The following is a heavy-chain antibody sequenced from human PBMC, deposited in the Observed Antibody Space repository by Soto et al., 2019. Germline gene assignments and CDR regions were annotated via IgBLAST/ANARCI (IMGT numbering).Heavy chain of an antibody. CDR2: IYYSGST. CDR1: GGSINSAYY. CDR3: ARHQSHSSSYVDPWGWYYFDS. D-gene: IGHD6-13*01. Sequence: SETLSLTCAVSGGSINSAYYWGWIRQPPGKGLEWIGSIYYSGSTSYNPSLKSRVTISADTSKNQFSLKLSSVTAADTAVYYCARHQSHSSSYVDPWGWYYFDSWGQGTQVTVSS. J-gene: IGHJ4*02. V-gene: IGHV4-39*01.